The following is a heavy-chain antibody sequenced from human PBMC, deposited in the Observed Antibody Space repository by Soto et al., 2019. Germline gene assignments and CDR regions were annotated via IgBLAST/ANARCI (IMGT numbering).Heavy chain of an antibody. CDR2: IRSKANSYAT. CDR1: GVSFWVSV. Sequence: GCLKLCCASCGVSFWVSVVAGVRQASGKGLEWVGRIRSKANSYATAYAASVKGRFTISRDDSKNAAYLQMNSLKTEDTAVYYCTRQDSFEHGFDYWGQGTLVTVSS. D-gene: IGHD5-18*01. V-gene: IGHV3-73*01. J-gene: IGHJ4*02. CDR3: TRQDSFEHGFDY.